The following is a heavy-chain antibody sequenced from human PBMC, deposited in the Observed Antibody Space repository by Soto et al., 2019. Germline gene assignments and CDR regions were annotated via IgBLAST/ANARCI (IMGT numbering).Heavy chain of an antibody. Sequence: PSQTLSLTCAISGDSVSSNSAAWNWIRQSPSRGLEWLGRTYYRSKWYNDYAVSVKSRITINPDTSKNQFSLQLNSVTPEDTAVYYCAREGRAVAGHNESGNYYYYYYMYFWGQGSTVTVS. V-gene: IGHV6-1*01. D-gene: IGHD6-19*01. J-gene: IGHJ6*03. CDR3: AREGRAVAGHNESGNYYYYYYMYF. CDR2: TYYRSKWYN. CDR1: GDSVSSNSAA.